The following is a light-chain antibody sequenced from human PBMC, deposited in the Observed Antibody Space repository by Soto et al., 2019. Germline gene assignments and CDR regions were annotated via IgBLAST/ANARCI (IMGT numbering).Light chain of an antibody. CDR2: WAS. CDR1: QSVLYRSNNKNY. J-gene: IGKJ4*01. V-gene: IGKV4-1*01. Sequence: DFVMTQSPDSLAVSLGERATINCKSSQSVLYRSNNKNYLAWYQQKPGQPPKLLIYWASTRESGVPDRFSGSGSGTDFTLTISGLQAEDVAVYYCQQYSNTPLTFGGGTKVEIK. CDR3: QQYSNTPLT.